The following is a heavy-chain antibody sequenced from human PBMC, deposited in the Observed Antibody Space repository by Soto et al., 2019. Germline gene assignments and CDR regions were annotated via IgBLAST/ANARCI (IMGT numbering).Heavy chain of an antibody. V-gene: IGHV4-31*03. CDR1: GGSISSGGYY. D-gene: IGHD4-17*01. Sequence: QVQLQESGPGLVKPSQTLSLTCTVSGGSISSGGYYWSWIRQHPGKGLEWLGYTYYSGSTYYNPSLKSRVTISVDTSKNQFSLKLSSVTAADTAVYYCASLTTVTYYFDYRGQGTLVTVSS. CDR2: TYYSGST. CDR3: ASLTTVTYYFDY. J-gene: IGHJ4*02.